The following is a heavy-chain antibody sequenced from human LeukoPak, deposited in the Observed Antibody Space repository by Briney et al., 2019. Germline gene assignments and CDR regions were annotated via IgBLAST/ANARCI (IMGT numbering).Heavy chain of an antibody. Sequence: GGSLRLSCAGSGYNFSGFWMHWVRQAPGKGLVWVSRINGDGSSTNYADSVKGRFTISRDNARNTLYLQMNSLRAEDTGVYYCTRGLTPGGGNSAAYWGQGTLVTVSS. V-gene: IGHV3-74*01. J-gene: IGHJ4*02. CDR3: TRGLTPGGGNSAAY. CDR1: GYNFSGFW. D-gene: IGHD4-23*01. CDR2: INGDGSST.